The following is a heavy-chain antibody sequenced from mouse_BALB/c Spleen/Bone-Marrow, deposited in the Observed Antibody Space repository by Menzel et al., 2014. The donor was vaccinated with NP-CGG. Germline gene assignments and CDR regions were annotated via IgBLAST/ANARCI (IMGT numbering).Heavy chain of an antibody. CDR2: IDTANGNT. Sequence: VQLKQSGAELVKPGASVKLSCTASGFNIKDTYLHWVKQRPEQGLEWIGRIDTANGNTKYDPKFQGKATITADTSSSTAYLQLSSLTSEDTAVYYCASYRYAWYFDVWGAGTTVTVSS. J-gene: IGHJ1*01. D-gene: IGHD2-14*01. CDR1: GFNIKDTY. V-gene: IGHV14-3*02. CDR3: ASYRYAWYFDV.